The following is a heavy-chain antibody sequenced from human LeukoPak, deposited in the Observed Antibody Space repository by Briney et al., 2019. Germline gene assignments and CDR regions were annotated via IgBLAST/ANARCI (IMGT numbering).Heavy chain of an antibody. CDR1: GGSISDYH. V-gene: IGHV4-59*01. Sequence: PSETLSLTCTASGGSISDYHWTWIRQPPGKGLEWIGFIYYRGSTNYNSSLKSRVTISVDASKSQFSLQLRSVTAADTAVYYCARSQWPPLFDYWGQGILVTVSS. CDR2: IYYRGST. D-gene: IGHD6-19*01. CDR3: ARSQWPPLFDY. J-gene: IGHJ4*02.